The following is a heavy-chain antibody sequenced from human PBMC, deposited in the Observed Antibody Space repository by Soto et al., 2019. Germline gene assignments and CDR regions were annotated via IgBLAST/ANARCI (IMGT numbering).Heavy chain of an antibody. Sequence: ASVKVSCKASGYTFTSYGISWVRQAPGQGLEWMGWISAYNGNTNYAQKLQGRVTMTTDTSTSTAYMELRSLKSDDTAVYYCARVGIVVVPANYGMDVWGQGTTVTVSS. CDR2: ISAYNGNT. J-gene: IGHJ6*02. V-gene: IGHV1-18*04. D-gene: IGHD2-2*03. CDR1: GYTFTSYG. CDR3: ARVGIVVVPANYGMDV.